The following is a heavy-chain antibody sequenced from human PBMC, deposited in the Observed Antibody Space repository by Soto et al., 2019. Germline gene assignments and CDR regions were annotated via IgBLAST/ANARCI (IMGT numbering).Heavy chain of an antibody. CDR1: GFTFSSYA. CDR3: AKDYTRITVGRTHFGN. D-gene: IGHD6-19*01. Sequence: GGSLRLSCAASGFTFSSYAMTWVRQAPGEGLEWVSSITEGGDSTYYADSVKGRFTISRDNSRNTLYLQMNSLRAEDTAIYYCAKDYTRITVGRTHFGNWGTGSMVAV. V-gene: IGHV3-23*01. J-gene: IGHJ4*02. CDR2: ITEGGDST.